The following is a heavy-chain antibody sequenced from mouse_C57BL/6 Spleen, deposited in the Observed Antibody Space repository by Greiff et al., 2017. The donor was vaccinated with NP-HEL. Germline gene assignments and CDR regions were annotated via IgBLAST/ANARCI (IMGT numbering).Heavy chain of an antibody. J-gene: IGHJ3*01. D-gene: IGHD1-1*01. V-gene: IGHV1-82*01. CDR1: GNPFSSPG. Sequence: QVQLQQSGPELVKPGAQGRISGKAPGNPFSSPGRNGVRQRPGRGLEWIGRNYPGDGDTNYNGKFKGKATLTADKSSSTAYMQLSSLTSEDSAVYFCAREGDYYGSSSFAYWGQGTLVTVSA. CDR2: NYPGDGDT. CDR3: AREGDYYGSSSFAY.